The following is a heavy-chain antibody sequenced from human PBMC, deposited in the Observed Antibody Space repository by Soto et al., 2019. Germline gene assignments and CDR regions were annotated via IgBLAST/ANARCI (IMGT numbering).Heavy chain of an antibody. CDR2: ISYDGSNK. CDR3: ARSNSSSWPYYYYYGMDV. J-gene: IGHJ6*02. Sequence: VGSLRLSCAASGFTFSSYGMHWVRQAPGKGLEWVAVISYDGSNKYYADSVKGRFTISRDNSKNTLYLQMNSLRAEDTAVYYCARSNSSSWPYYYYYGMDVWGQGTTVTVSS. V-gene: IGHV3-30*03. D-gene: IGHD6-13*01. CDR1: GFTFSSYG.